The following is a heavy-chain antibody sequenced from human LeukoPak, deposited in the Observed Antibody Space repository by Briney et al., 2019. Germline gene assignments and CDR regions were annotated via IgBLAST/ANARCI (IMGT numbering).Heavy chain of an antibody. Sequence: GGSLRLSCAPSGFTFTGYAMSWVRQAPGKGLEWVSAISGSGGSTYYADSVKGRFTISRDNSKNTLYLQMNSLRAEDTAVYYCAKGEGPLDVWGQGTTVTVSS. J-gene: IGHJ6*02. CDR1: GFTFTGYA. CDR2: ISGSGGST. V-gene: IGHV3-23*01. CDR3: AKGEGPLDV.